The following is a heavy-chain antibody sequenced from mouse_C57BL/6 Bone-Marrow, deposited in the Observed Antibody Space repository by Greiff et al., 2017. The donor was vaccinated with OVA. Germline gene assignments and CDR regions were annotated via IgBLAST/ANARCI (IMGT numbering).Heavy chain of an antibody. CDR1: GYTFTSYG. CDR3: ARWKGINYGSSYYAMDY. D-gene: IGHD1-1*01. V-gene: IGHV1-81*01. Sequence: QVQLQQSGAELARPGASVKLSCKASGYTFTSYGISWVKQRTGQGLEWIGEIYPRSGNTYYNEKFKGKATLTADKSSSTAYMELRSLTSEDSAVYFCARWKGINYGSSYYAMDYWGQGTSVTVSS. J-gene: IGHJ4*01. CDR2: IYPRSGNT.